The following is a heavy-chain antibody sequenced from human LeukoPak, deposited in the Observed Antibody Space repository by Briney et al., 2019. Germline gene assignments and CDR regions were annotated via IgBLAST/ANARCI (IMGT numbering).Heavy chain of an antibody. V-gene: IGHV3-30*18. CDR3: AKDQVAEYYYYYGMDV. D-gene: IGHD6-13*01. Sequence: PGGSLRLSCAASGFTFSSYGMHWVRQAPGKGLEWVAVISYDGSNKYYADSVKGRFTISRDNSKNTLYLQMNSLRAEDTAVYYCAKDQVAEYYYYYGMDVWGQGTTVTVSS. CDR1: GFTFSSYG. J-gene: IGHJ6*02. CDR2: ISYDGSNK.